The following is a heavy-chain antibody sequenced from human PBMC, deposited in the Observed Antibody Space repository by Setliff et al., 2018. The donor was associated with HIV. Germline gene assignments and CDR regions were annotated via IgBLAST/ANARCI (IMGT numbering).Heavy chain of an antibody. V-gene: IGHV1-46*01. D-gene: IGHD3-9*01. CDR3: ARERENIRYFDWLVHLDAIDI. J-gene: IGHJ3*02. CDR2: INPTGDIT. CDR1: GYTFINNY. Sequence: GASVKVSCKASGYTFINNYIHWVRQAPGQGLEWMGLINPTGDITFYPQKFQARVTMTRDTSTSTVYLELRSLRSEDTAVYYCARERENIRYFDWLVHLDAIDIWGQGTMVTVSS.